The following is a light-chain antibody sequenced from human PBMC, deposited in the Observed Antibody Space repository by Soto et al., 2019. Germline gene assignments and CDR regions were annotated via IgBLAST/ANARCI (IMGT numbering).Light chain of an antibody. V-gene: IGKV1-6*01. CDR2: ATS. CDR1: QNIRTE. J-gene: IGKJ1*01. CDR3: LQDYSYPRT. Sequence: AIQMTQSPSSLSASVGDRVTITCRASQNIRTELGWYQQTPGKAPKLLIYATSSLQGGVPSRFSGSGSGTDFTLTIGGLQPEDFATYYCLQDYSYPRTFGQGTKVEIK.